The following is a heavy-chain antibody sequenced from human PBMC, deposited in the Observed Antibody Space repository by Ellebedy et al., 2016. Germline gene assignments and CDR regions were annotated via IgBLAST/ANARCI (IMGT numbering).Heavy chain of an antibody. CDR2: INPSGGST. Sequence: ASVKVSXXASGYTFTSYYMHWVRQAPGQGLEWMGIINPSGGSTSYAQKFQGRVTMTRDTSTSTVYMELSSLRSEDTAVYYCARGNGGVVVVPAAIIVSGMSDWFDPWGQGTLVTVSS. CDR1: GYTFTSYY. CDR3: ARGNGGVVVVPAAIIVSGMSDWFDP. D-gene: IGHD2-2*01. V-gene: IGHV1-46*01. J-gene: IGHJ5*02.